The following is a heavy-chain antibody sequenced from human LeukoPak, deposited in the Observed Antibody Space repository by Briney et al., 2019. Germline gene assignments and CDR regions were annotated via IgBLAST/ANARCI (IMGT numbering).Heavy chain of an antibody. Sequence: GGSLRLSCAASGFTFSSYSMNWVRQAPGKGLEWVSYISSSSSTIYYADSVKGRFTISRDNAKNSLYLQMNSLRAEDTAVYYCARGAGASGGRDYYSDYWGQGMLVAVS. J-gene: IGHJ4*02. V-gene: IGHV3-48*04. CDR1: GFTFSSYS. D-gene: IGHD6-13*01. CDR2: ISSSSSTI. CDR3: ARGAGASGGRDYYSDY.